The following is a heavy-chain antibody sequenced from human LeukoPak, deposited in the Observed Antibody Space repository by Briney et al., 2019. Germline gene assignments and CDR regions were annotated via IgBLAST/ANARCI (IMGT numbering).Heavy chain of an antibody. Sequence: ASVKVSCKASGGTFSSYAISWVRQAPGQGLEWMGGIIPIFGTANYAQKFQGRVTITADKSTSTAYMELSSLRSEDTAVYYCASDYGGNSAAYYYYYMDVWGRGTTVTVSS. J-gene: IGHJ6*03. CDR2: IIPIFGTA. CDR3: ASDYGGNSAAYYYYYMDV. CDR1: GGTFSSYA. D-gene: IGHD4-23*01. V-gene: IGHV1-69*06.